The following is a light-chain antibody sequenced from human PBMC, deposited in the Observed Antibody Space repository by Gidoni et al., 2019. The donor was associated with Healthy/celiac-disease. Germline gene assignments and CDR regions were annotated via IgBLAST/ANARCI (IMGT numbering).Light chain of an antibody. CDR3: QQYGSSPGT. J-gene: IGKJ2*01. CDR1: QSGSSSY. V-gene: IGKV3-20*01. Sequence: EIVLTQSPGTLSLSPGERATLSCRASQSGSSSYLAWYQQKPGQAPRLLIYGASSRATGIRDRFSGSGSGIDFTLTISRLEPEDFAVYYCQQYGSSPGTFGQGTKLEIK. CDR2: GAS.